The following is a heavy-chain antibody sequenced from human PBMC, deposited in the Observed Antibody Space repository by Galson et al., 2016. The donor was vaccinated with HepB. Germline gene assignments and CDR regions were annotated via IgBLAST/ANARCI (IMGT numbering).Heavy chain of an antibody. Sequence: FSFSTYGMHWVRQAPGKGLEWVAVIWHDGSIKYYGESVKGRFTISRDNSKNTLFLQMTALRVEDTAVYYCARDYSRSGPMYSYYYMDVWGKGTTVTVSS. D-gene: IGHD6-13*01. CDR2: IWHDGSIK. J-gene: IGHJ6*03. V-gene: IGHV3-33*01. CDR3: ARDYSRSGPMYSYYYMDV. CDR1: FSFSTYG.